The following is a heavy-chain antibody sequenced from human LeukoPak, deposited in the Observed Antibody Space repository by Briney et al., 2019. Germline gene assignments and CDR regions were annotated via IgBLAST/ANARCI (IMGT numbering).Heavy chain of an antibody. V-gene: IGHV3-23*01. CDR1: GFTFSNYA. D-gene: IGHD5-24*01. J-gene: IGHJ3*02. Sequence: GGSLRLSCAASGFTFSNYALSWARQAPGKGLEWVSAISETGGTRNYVDSVKGRFTISRDTSKNTLYLQMSSLRAEDTALYYCAREMATITYAFDIWGQGTMVTVSS. CDR2: ISETGGTR. CDR3: AREMATITYAFDI.